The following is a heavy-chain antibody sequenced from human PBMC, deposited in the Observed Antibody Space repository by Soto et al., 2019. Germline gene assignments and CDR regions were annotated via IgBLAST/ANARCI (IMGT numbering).Heavy chain of an antibody. CDR2: IIPLLDVT. CDR3: ARDSGTVGYDDS. D-gene: IGHD3-10*01. Sequence: QVQLVQSGAEVKKPGSSVKVSCKASGGTFSTYTINWVRQAPGQGFEWMGRIIPLLDVTNNAQRFQGRVTITADKSTSTVYMELTSLTSQDTAVYYCARDSGTVGYDDSWGQGTLVTVSS. CDR1: GGTFSTYT. J-gene: IGHJ4*02. V-gene: IGHV1-69*08.